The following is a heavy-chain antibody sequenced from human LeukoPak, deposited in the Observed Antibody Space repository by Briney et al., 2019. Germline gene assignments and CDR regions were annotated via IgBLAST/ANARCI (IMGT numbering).Heavy chain of an antibody. D-gene: IGHD5-12*01. CDR3: ARVGPYIEVDP. J-gene: IGHJ5*02. V-gene: IGHV4-38-2*02. CDR2: IYHSGST. CDR1: GYSISSGYY. Sequence: SSETLSLTCTVSGYSISSGYYWGWIRQPPGKGLEWIGSIYHSGSTYYNPSLKSRVTISVDTSKNQFSLQLSSLTASDTAVYYCARVGPYIEVDPWGQGTLVIVSS.